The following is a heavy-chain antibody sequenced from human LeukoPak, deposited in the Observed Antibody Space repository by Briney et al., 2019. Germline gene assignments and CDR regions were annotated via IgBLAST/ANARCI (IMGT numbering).Heavy chain of an antibody. V-gene: IGHV1-18*01. CDR1: GYTFTSYG. CDR3: ARESGYDFWSGYYMKRYYFDY. CDR2: ISAYNGNT. Sequence: GASVKVSCKASGYTFTSYGISWVRQAPGQGLEWMGWISAYNGNTNYAQKLQGRVTMTTDTSTSTAYMELRSLRSDDTAVYYCARESGYDFWSGYYMKRYYFDYLGQGTLVTVSS. J-gene: IGHJ4*02. D-gene: IGHD3-3*01.